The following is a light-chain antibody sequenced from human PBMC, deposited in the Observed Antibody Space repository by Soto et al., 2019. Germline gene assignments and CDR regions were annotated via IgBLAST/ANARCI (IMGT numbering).Light chain of an antibody. J-gene: IGLJ3*02. CDR1: SSNIGRGYD. CDR2: GDN. CDR3: QTFDSSLTISWV. V-gene: IGLV1-40*01. Sequence: QSVLTQPPSVSGAPGQRVTISCTGSSSNIGRGYDVHWYQQVPGSAPRLLLSGDNTRPSGVPDRFSGSRSGTSASLAITGLQAEDDADYYCQTFDSSLTISWVFGGGTQLTVL.